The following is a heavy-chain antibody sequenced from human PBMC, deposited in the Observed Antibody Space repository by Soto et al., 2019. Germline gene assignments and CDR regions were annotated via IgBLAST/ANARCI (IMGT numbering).Heavy chain of an antibody. D-gene: IGHD4-17*01. V-gene: IGHV1-46*01. CDR3: SSKLSYYGDSDYYYHYGMDV. J-gene: IGHJ6*02. Sequence: ASVKVSCKASGYTFTSYYMHWVRQAPGQGLEWMGIINPSGGSTSYAQKFQGRVTMTRDTSTSTVYMELSSLRSEDTAVYYCSSKLSYYGDSDYYYHYGMDVWGQGTTVTVSS. CDR2: INPSGGST. CDR1: GYTFTSYY.